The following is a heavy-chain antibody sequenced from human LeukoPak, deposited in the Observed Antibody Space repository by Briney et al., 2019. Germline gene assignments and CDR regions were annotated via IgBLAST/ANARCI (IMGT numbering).Heavy chain of an antibody. CDR1: GYTFTSYG. V-gene: IGHV1-69*04. Sequence: SVKVSCKASGYTFTSYGISWVRQAPGQGLEWMGRIIPILGIANYAQKFQGRVTITADKSTSTAYMELSSLRSEDTAVYYCARAGGTVTATGPYYYYGMDVWGQGTTVTVSS. J-gene: IGHJ6*02. CDR3: ARAGGTVTATGPYYYYGMDV. D-gene: IGHD4-17*01. CDR2: IIPILGIA.